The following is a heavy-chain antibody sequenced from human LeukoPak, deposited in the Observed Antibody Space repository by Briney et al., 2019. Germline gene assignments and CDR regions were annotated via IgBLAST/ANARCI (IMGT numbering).Heavy chain of an antibody. Sequence: GGSLRLSCEASGFTFNDFYMSWILQAPGKGLEWLSYISTSGTTIFYADSVEGRFTISRDNAQNSLYLQMNSLRAEDTALYYCARDSLGAFDIWGQGTMVTVSS. CDR1: GFTFNDFY. CDR3: ARDSLGAFDI. J-gene: IGHJ3*02. V-gene: IGHV3-11*01. CDR2: ISTSGTTI.